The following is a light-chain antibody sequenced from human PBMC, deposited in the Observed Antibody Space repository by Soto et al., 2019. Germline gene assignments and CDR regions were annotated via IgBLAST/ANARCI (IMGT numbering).Light chain of an antibody. CDR1: QSIVTY. CDR3: QQSYSTPPWT. V-gene: IGKV1-39*01. J-gene: IGKJ1*01. CDR2: AAS. Sequence: DIQMTQSPSSXSASVGDRVTITCRASQSIVTYLNWYLQKPGKAPKLLIYAASNLQSGVPSRFSGSGSGTDFTLTISSLQPEDFATYFCQQSYSTPPWTLGQGTKVDIK.